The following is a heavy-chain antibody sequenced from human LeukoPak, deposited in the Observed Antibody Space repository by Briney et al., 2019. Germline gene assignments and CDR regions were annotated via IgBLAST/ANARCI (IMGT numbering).Heavy chain of an antibody. Sequence: ASVKVSCKASGYTFTGYYMHWVRQAPGQGLEWMGWINPNGGGTNYAQKFQGRVTMTRDTSISTAYMELSRLRSDDTAVYYCARGSLRYFDWFPGAFDYWGQGTLVTVSS. CDR1: GYTFTGYY. D-gene: IGHD3-9*01. V-gene: IGHV1-2*02. CDR3: ARGSLRYFDWFPGAFDY. J-gene: IGHJ4*02. CDR2: INPNGGGT.